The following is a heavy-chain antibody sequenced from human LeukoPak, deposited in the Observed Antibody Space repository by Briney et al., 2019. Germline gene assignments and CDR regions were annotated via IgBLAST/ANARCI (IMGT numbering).Heavy chain of an antibody. V-gene: IGHV3-21*01. Sequence: GGSLRLSCAASGFTFSSYSMNWVRQAPGKGLEWVSSISSSSSNIYYADSVKGRFTISRDNAKNSLYLQMSSLRAEDTAVYYCARDIWIGIGGFDIWGQGTMVTVSS. CDR1: GFTFSSYS. CDR2: ISSSSSNI. J-gene: IGHJ3*02. D-gene: IGHD3-10*01. CDR3: ARDIWIGIGGFDI.